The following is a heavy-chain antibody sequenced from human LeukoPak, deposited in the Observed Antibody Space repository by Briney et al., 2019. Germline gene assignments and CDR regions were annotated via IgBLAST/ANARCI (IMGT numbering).Heavy chain of an antibody. V-gene: IGHV3-23*01. CDR2: VSGSGGST. CDR3: ARAVWARYCTGVTCYSDY. Sequence: PGGSLRLSCEASGFTFVTFAMTWVRQAPGKGLEWVSGVSGSGGSTYYADSVKGRVTISRDNSKNTVYLQMNSLRVEDTAVYYCARAVWARYCTGVTCYSDYWGRGTPVTVSS. J-gene: IGHJ4*01. CDR1: GFTFVTFA. D-gene: IGHD2-8*02.